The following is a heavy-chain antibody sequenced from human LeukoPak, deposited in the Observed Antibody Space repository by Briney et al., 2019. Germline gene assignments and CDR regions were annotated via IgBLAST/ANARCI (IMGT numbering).Heavy chain of an antibody. CDR3: ARTSEGYCRSTRCWAYYYYKDG. CDR1: GGSISSYY. Sequence: SETLSLTCTVSGGSISSYYWSWIRQPPGKGVEWVGYIHYSGSTNYNPSLKSRVTISVDTSKNQFSLKVSSVTAADAAVYYCARTSEGYCRSTRCWAYYYYKDGWGKGTTVTISS. J-gene: IGHJ6*03. D-gene: IGHD2-2*01. CDR2: IHYSGST. V-gene: IGHV4-59*01.